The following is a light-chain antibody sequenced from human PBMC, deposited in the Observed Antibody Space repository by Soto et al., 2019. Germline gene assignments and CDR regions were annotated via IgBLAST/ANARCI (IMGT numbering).Light chain of an antibody. CDR1: SNGVGAYNY. CDR3: SSYTSTSTYV. J-gene: IGLJ1*01. CDR2: DVS. Sequence: LPHPASPLWSPGEPIAISFPGTSNGVGAYNYVSWYQQHPGKAPKLMIYDVSNRPSGVSNRFSGSKSGNTASLTISGLQAEDEADYYCSSYTSTSTYVFGTGTKSPS. V-gene: IGLV2-14*01.